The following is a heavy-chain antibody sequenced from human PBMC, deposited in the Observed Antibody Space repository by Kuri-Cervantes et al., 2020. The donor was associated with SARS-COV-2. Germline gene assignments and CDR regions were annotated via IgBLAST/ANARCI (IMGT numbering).Heavy chain of an antibody. CDR3: ARTYCSSTSCSPGDY. CDR2: INPSGGST. V-gene: IGHV1-46*01. J-gene: IGHJ4*02. Sequence: ASVKVSCKASGYTFTSYYMHWVRQAPGQGLEWMGIINPSGGSTSYAQKFQGRVTITRDTSASTAYMELSSLRSEDTAVYYCARTYCSSTSCSPGDYWGQGTLVTVSS. CDR1: GYTFTSYY. D-gene: IGHD2-2*01.